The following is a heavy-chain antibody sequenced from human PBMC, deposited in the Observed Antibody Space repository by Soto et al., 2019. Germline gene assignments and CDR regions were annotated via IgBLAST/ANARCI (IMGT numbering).Heavy chain of an antibody. J-gene: IGHJ6*02. CDR1: GYTFTSYG. CDR2: ISAYNGNT. V-gene: IGHV1-18*01. CDR3: ARDRYYDSSGYRYYYGMDV. Sequence: ASVKVSCKASGYTFTSYGISWVRQAPGQGLEWLGWISAYNGNTNYAQKLQGRVTMTTDTSTSTAYMELRSLRSDDTAVYYCARDRYYDSSGYRYYYGMDVWGQGTTVTVSS. D-gene: IGHD3-22*01.